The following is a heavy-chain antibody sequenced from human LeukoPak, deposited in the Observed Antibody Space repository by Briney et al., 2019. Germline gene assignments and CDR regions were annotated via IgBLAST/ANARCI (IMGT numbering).Heavy chain of an antibody. D-gene: IGHD1-26*01. J-gene: IGHJ4*02. CDR3: AREPRGYSGSFWGCLDY. V-gene: IGHV1-46*01. CDR1: GYTFTNYY. Sequence: ASVKVSCKASGYTFTNYYMHWERQAPGQGLEWMGIINPSGGSTSYAQKFQGRVTMTRDTSTSTVYMELSSLRSEDTAVYYCAREPRGYSGSFWGCLDYWGQGTLVTVSS. CDR2: INPSGGST.